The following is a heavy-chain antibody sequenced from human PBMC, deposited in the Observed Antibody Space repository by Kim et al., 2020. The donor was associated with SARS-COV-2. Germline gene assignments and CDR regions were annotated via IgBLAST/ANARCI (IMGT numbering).Heavy chain of an antibody. CDR2: IYYSGSP. CDR3: AGDNSYGVLIFDY. V-gene: IGHV4-59*01. J-gene: IGHJ4*02. D-gene: IGHD5-18*01. CDR1: GGSISSYY. Sequence: SETLSLTCTVSGGSISSYYWSWIRQPPGKGLEWIGYIYYSGSPNYNPSLKSRVTISVDTSKNQFSLKLSSVTAADTAVYYCAGDNSYGVLIFDYWGQGTLVTVSS.